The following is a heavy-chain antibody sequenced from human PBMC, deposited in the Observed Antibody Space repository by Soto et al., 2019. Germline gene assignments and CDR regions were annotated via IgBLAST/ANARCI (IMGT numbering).Heavy chain of an antibody. J-gene: IGHJ6*02. D-gene: IGHD3-22*01. CDR2: MHPYGGST. Sequence: ASVKVSCKAFGYISTSFYMHWVRQAPGQGPEWMGIMHPYGGSTGYAQKFQGRVTLTRDTSTRTDYMELSSLRSDDTAVYYCAILYYYDSGDYYSNYQYYGMDVWGQGTTVTVSS. CDR1: GYISTSFY. CDR3: AILYYYDSGDYYSNYQYYGMDV. V-gene: IGHV1-46*01.